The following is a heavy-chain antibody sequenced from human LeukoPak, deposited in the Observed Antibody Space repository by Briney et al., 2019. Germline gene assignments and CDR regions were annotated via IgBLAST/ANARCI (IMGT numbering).Heavy chain of an antibody. CDR1: GGSLINQY. CDR3: ARYYYGSGVPRAFDI. J-gene: IGHJ3*02. D-gene: IGHD3-10*01. V-gene: IGHV4-59*08. CDR2: TYYSGNM. Sequence: SETLSLTCTVSGGSLINQYWSWIRQPPGKGLEWVGYTYYSGNMRSDPSLKSRVTISADTSKNQFSLKLSSVTAADTAVYYCARYYYGSGVPRAFDIWGQGTMVTVSS.